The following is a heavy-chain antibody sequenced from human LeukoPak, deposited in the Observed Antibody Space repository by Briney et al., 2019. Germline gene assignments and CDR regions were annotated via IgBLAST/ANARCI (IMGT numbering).Heavy chain of an antibody. D-gene: IGHD4-17*01. CDR2: IKQDGGMK. Sequence: PGGSLRLSCAASGFTFSGHWMGWVRQAPGKGLEWVANIKQDGGMKYHVDSVRGRFTISRDNAKNSLYLQMDSLRVEDTAVYYCARHGDYAFDYWGQGTLVTVSS. CDR3: ARHGDYAFDY. CDR1: GFTFSGHW. V-gene: IGHV3-7*05. J-gene: IGHJ4*02.